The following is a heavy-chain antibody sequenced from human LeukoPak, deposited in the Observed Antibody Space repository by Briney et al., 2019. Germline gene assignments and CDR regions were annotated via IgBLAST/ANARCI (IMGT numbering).Heavy chain of an antibody. J-gene: IGHJ3*01. V-gene: IGHV1-69*11. Sequence: ASVKVSCKSSGGTISTHAINWVRQAPGQGLEWMGRIIPILSQTNYALKFRGRFTMTADESTNTAYMELSSLKSEDTAVYFCAKVRGSDAFDLWAKGQWSPSLQ. CDR3: AKVRGSDAFDL. D-gene: IGHD3-10*01. CDR1: GGTISTHA. CDR2: IIPILSQT.